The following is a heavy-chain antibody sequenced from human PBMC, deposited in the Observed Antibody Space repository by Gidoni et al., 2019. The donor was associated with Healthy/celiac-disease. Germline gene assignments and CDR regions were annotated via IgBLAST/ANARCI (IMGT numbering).Heavy chain of an antibody. CDR3: AGGMVRGVIYQEDY. D-gene: IGHD3-10*01. J-gene: IGHJ4*02. CDR1: GGATSSGDYY. CDR2: IYYSGST. Sequence: QVQLQEQGPGLVKPSQTLSLTGTVSGGATSSGDYYWSWIRQPPGKGLEWIGYIYYSGSTYYNPSLKSRVTISVDTSKNQFSLKLSSVTAADTAVYYCAGGMVRGVIYQEDYWGQGTLVTYLL. V-gene: IGHV4-30-4*01.